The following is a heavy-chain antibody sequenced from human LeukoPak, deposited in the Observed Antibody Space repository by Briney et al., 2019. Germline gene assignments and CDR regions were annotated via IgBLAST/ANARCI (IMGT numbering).Heavy chain of an antibody. CDR3: ARGRHYYGSGSYNY. D-gene: IGHD3-10*01. CDR1: GGSISSGGYS. J-gene: IGHJ4*02. Sequence: PSQTLSLTCAVSGGSISSGGYSWSWIQQPPGKGLEWIGYIYHSGSTYYNPSLKSRVTISVDRSKNQFPLKLSSVTAADTAVYYCARGRHYYGSGSYNYWGQGTLVTVSS. V-gene: IGHV4-30-2*01. CDR2: IYHSGST.